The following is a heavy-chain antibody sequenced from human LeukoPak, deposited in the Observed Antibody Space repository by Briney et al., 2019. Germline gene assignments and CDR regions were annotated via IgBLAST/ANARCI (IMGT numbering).Heavy chain of an antibody. V-gene: IGHV4-61*02. CDR1: GGSISSGSYY. CDR3: ARYKRITMVRGVMGPPSDY. D-gene: IGHD3-10*01. CDR2: IYTSGST. J-gene: IGHJ4*02. Sequence: SETLSLTCTVSGGSISSGSYYWSWIRQPAGKGLEWIGRIYTSGSTNYNPSLKSRVTISVDTSKNQFSLKLSSVTAADTAVYYCARYKRITMVRGVMGPPSDYWGQGTLVTVSS.